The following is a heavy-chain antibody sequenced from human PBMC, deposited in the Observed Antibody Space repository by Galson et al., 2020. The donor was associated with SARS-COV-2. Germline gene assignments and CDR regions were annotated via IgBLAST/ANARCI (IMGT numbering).Heavy chain of an antibody. CDR1: GGSISSGGYS. Sequence: SETLSLTCAVSGGSISSGGYSWSWIRQPPGKGLEWIGYFYYSGSTYYNPSLKSRVTTSVDTSKNQFSLKLSSVTAADTAVYYCARGHKGVLYYFDYWGQGTLGTVAS. D-gene: IGHD2-8*01. CDR2: FYYSGST. V-gene: IGHV4-30-4*07. J-gene: IGHJ4*02. CDR3: ARGHKGVLYYFDY.